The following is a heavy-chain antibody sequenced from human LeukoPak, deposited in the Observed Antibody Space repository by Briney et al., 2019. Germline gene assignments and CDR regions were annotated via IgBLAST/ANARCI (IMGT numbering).Heavy chain of an antibody. D-gene: IGHD5-18*01. CDR2: ISSSSTI. V-gene: IGHV3-48*01. J-gene: IGHJ4*02. CDR1: GFTFSSYS. CDR3: ARDSVDPSYGLLPFDY. Sequence: GGSLRLSCAASGFTFSSYSMNWVRQAPGKGLEWVSYISSSSTIYYADSVKGRFTISRDNSKNTLYLQMNSLRAEDTAVYYCARDSVDPSYGLLPFDYWGQGTLVTVSS.